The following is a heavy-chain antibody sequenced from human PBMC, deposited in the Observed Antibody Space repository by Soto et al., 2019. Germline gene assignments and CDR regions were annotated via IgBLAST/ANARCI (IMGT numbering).Heavy chain of an antibody. Sequence: GGSLRLSCAAAAFTHSDYGMHRVRQAPAKGLEWVAVISYDSTNKYYGFSVKGRFTISRDNSKNTLYLQMNSLRAEDRAVYYCAKDHGFDEFQLLYYSYNGLGVWGQGTTVAVSS. CDR2: ISYDSTNK. CDR3: AKDHGFDEFQLLYYSYNGLGV. CDR1: AFTHSDYG. D-gene: IGHD2-2*02. V-gene: IGHV3-30*18. J-gene: IGHJ6*02.